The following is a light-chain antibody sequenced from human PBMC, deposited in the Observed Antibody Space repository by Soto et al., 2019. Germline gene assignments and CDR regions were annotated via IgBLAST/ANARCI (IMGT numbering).Light chain of an antibody. CDR3: SSYAGNNKLV. CDR2: EDR. CDR1: SSDVGAYNY. V-gene: IGLV2-8*01. J-gene: IGLJ2*01. Sequence: QSALTQPPSASGSPGQSVTISCTGSSSDVGAYNYVSWYQQHPGKAPKLIIYEDRRQPSGVPDRFSGSKSGNTASLTVSGLQSEDEADYFCSSYAGNNKLVFGGGTKLTVL.